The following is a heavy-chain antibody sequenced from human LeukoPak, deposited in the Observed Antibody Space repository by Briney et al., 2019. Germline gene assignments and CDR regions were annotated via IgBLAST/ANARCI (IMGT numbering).Heavy chain of an antibody. Sequence: GGSLRLSCAASGFTFSNSWMTGVRQAPGKGLEWGAVIWYDGSNKYYADSVKGRFTISRDNSKNTLYLQMNSLRAEDTAVYYCARDREQWLVMDFDYWGQGTLVTVSS. CDR3: ARDREQWLVMDFDY. CDR2: IWYDGSNK. J-gene: IGHJ4*02. CDR1: GFTFSNSW. D-gene: IGHD6-19*01. V-gene: IGHV3-33*08.